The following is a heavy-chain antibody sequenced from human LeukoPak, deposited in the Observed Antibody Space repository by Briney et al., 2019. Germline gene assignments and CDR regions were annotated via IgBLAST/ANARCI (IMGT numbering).Heavy chain of an antibody. CDR1: GYTLTELS. D-gene: IGHD6-19*01. CDR2: FDPEDGET. Sequence: GASVTVSCTVSGYTLTELSMHWVRQAPGKGLEWMGGFDPEDGETIYAQKFQGRVTMTEDTSTDTACMELSSLRSEDTAVYYCATSIAVAGVYYYYGMDVWGQGTTVTVSS. J-gene: IGHJ6*02. CDR3: ATSIAVAGVYYYYGMDV. V-gene: IGHV1-24*01.